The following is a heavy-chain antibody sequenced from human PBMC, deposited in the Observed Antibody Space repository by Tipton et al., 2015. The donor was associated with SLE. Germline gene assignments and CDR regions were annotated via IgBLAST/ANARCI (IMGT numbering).Heavy chain of an antibody. Sequence: LSLTCAVYGGSFSGYYWSWIRQPPGKGLEWIGEINHSGSTNYNPSLKSRVTISVDTSKNQFSLKLSSVTAADTAVYYCALDYDILTGRGNFDYWGQGTLVTVSS. V-gene: IGHV4-34*01. J-gene: IGHJ4*02. CDR1: GGSFSGYY. D-gene: IGHD3-9*01. CDR2: INHSGST. CDR3: ALDYDILTGRGNFDY.